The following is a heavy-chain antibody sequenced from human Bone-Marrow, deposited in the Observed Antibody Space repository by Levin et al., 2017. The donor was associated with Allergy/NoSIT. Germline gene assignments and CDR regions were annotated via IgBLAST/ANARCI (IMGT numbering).Heavy chain of an antibody. CDR1: GFTFSSYA. J-gene: IGHJ6*02. V-gene: IGHV3-30-3*01. CDR3: ARDQRSSWSRVPPLYYYGMDV. Sequence: GGSLRLSCAASGFTFSSYAMHWVRQAPGKGLEWVAVISYDGSNKYYADSVKGRFTISRDNSKNTLYLQMNSLRAEDTAVYYCARDQRSSWSRVPPLYYYGMDVWGQGTTVTVSS. D-gene: IGHD6-13*01. CDR2: ISYDGSNK.